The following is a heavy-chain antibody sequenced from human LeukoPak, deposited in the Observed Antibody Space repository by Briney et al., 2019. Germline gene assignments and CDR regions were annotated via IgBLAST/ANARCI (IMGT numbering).Heavy chain of an antibody. Sequence: GRFTISRDNAKNSLYLQMNSLRAEDTAVYYCARWFDGYNSGWNGLYDYWGQGTLVTVSS. D-gene: IGHD6-19*01. CDR3: ARWFDGYNSGWNGLYDY. V-gene: IGHV3-11*06. J-gene: IGHJ4*02.